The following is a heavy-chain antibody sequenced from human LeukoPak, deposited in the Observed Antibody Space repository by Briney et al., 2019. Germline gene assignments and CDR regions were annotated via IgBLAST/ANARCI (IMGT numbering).Heavy chain of an antibody. V-gene: IGHV3-21*01. CDR1: GFTFSSYS. CDR2: ISSSSSYI. J-gene: IGHJ4*02. CDR3: ARDAKSAAAGFDY. D-gene: IGHD6-13*01. Sequence: GGSLILSCAASGFTFSSYSMNWVRQAPGKGLEWVSSISSSSSYIYYADSVKGRFTISRDNAKNSLYLQMNSLRAEDTAVYYCARDAKSAAAGFDYWGQGTLVTVSS.